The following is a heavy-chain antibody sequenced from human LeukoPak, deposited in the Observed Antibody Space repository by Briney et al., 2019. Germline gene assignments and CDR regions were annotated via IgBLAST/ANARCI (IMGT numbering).Heavy chain of an antibody. D-gene: IGHD3-10*01. CDR1: GFAFSSYA. V-gene: IGHV3-23*01. CDR2: TSGSGGNP. Sequence: GGSLRLSCSASGFAFSSYAMSWVRQAPGKGLEWVSITSGSGGNPYYADSVKGRFTISRDNSKNTLYLHMNSLRAEDTALYYCAKDTGITLVRGAADYWGQGTLVTVSS. CDR3: AKDTGITLVRGAADY. J-gene: IGHJ4*02.